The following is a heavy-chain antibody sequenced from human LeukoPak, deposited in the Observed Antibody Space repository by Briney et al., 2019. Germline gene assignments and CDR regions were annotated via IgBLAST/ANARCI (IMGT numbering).Heavy chain of an antibody. D-gene: IGHD3-22*01. J-gene: IGHJ4*02. CDR1: GFTLSSYW. CDR3: ARPHYYYDSGGNLPY. Sequence: TGGSLRLSCAASGFTLSSYWMHWVRQAPGKGLVWVSRINSDGSSTSYADSVKGRFTISRDNAKNTLYLQMNSLRAEDTAVYYCARPHYYYDSGGNLPYWGQGTLVTVSS. V-gene: IGHV3-74*01. CDR2: INSDGSST.